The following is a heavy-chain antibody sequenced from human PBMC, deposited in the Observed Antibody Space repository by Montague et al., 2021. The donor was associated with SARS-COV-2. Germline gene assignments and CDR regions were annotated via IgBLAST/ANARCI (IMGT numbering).Heavy chain of an antibody. J-gene: IGHJ4*02. V-gene: IGHV4-59*01. CDR2: IYYTGST. CDR3: ARGRRITLVGVIGWFSSFDY. CDR1: GGSISSYY. D-gene: IGHD3-16*02. Sequence: SETLSLTCIVSGGSISSYYWSWIRQPPEKGLEWIGYIYYTGSTNYNPSLKSRVTIPVDTSKNQFSLKLSSVTAADTAVYYCARGRRITLVGVIGWFSSFDYWGQGTLVTVSA.